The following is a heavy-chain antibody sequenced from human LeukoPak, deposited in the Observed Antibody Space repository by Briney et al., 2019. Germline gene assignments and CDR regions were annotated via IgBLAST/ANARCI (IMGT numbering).Heavy chain of an antibody. CDR3: AKDYVLRYFPY. D-gene: IGHD3-9*01. CDR1: GFTFTNYW. V-gene: IGHV3-7*03. CDR2: IKQDRSEK. J-gene: IGHJ4*02. Sequence: GGSLRLSCAASGFTFTNYWMSWVRQAPGKGLELVANIKQDRSEKYYVDSVKGRFTISRDNAKNSLYLQMNSLRAEDTAVYYCAKDYVLRYFPYWGQGTLVTVSS.